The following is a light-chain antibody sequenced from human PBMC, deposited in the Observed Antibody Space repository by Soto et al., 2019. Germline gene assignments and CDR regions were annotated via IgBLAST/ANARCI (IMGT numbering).Light chain of an antibody. CDR1: LSVFYSSNNQNY. CDR3: QQYYTTLAPT. V-gene: IGKV4-1*01. CDR2: WAS. J-gene: IGKJ4*01. Sequence: DIVMTQSPESLTVPLGERATINCKSSLSVFYSSNNQNYLAWYQHKPGQPPKLLIYWASTRESGVPDRFSGSGSGTDFTLTISSLQAEDVAVYYCQQYYTTLAPTFGGGIKVEIK.